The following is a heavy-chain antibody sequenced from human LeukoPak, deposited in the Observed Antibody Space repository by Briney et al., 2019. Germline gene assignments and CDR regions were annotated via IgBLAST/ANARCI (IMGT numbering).Heavy chain of an antibody. CDR3: ARLYEGVEV. Sequence: GASVKVSCKASGYTFTGYRIYWVRQAPGQGLEWMGWINPNTGGTNYAQKFQGRVTMTRDTSISTTYMELSRLRSDDTAVYYCARLYEGVEVWGQGTTVTVSS. V-gene: IGHV1-2*02. J-gene: IGHJ6*02. CDR1: GYTFTGYR. CDR2: INPNTGGT. D-gene: IGHD2-8*01.